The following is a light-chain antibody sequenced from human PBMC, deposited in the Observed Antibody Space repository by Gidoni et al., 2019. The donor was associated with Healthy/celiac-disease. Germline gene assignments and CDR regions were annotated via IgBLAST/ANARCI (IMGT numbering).Light chain of an antibody. Sequence: EIVMTQSPATLSVSPGESATLSCRASQRVSSNLAWYQQKPGQDPRLLIYGASTRATGIPARFSGSGSGTEFTLTIRSLQSEDFAVYYCQQYNNWPLTFGGGTKVEIK. CDR3: QQYNNWPLT. CDR1: QRVSSN. J-gene: IGKJ4*01. CDR2: GAS. V-gene: IGKV3-15*01.